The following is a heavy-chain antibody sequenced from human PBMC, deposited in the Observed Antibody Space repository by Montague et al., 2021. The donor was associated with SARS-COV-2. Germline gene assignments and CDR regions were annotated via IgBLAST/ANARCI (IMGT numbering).Heavy chain of an antibody. Sequence: SETLSLTCTVPGGSISSSSYYWDWIRQPPGKGLEWIGSIYYSGSTYYNPSLKSRVTISVDTSKNQFSLKLSSVTAADTAVYYCARDYGDYGSGYYYGMDVWGQGTTVTVSS. CDR1: GGSISSSSYY. CDR3: ARDYGDYGSGYYYGMDV. D-gene: IGHD4-17*01. V-gene: IGHV4-39*07. J-gene: IGHJ6*02. CDR2: IYYSGST.